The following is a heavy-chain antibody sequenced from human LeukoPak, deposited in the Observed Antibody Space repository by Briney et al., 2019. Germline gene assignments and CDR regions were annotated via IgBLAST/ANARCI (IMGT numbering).Heavy chain of an antibody. CDR1: GFTFSAYN. Sequence: GGSLRLSCAASGFTFSAYNMNWVRQAPGKGLEWVSTITTSDGNTYYADSVKGRFTVSRDNSKNTLYLQMNSLRAEDTAVYYCAKDGGLWVSAHWGDSWGRGTLVTVSS. J-gene: IGHJ4*02. CDR2: ITTSDGNT. CDR3: AKDGGLWVSAHWGDS. D-gene: IGHD7-27*01. V-gene: IGHV3-23*01.